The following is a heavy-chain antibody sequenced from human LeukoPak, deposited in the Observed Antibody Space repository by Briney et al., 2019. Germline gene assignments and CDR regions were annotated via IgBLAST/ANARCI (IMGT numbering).Heavy chain of an antibody. V-gene: IGHV1-69*13. Sequence: GASVKVSCTASGGTFSSYAISWVRPAPGQGLEWMGGIIPIFGTANYAQKFQGRVTITADESTSTAYMELSSLRSEDTAVYYCARGSDPLYYGMDVWGQGTTVTVSS. CDR1: GGTFSSYA. J-gene: IGHJ6*02. CDR3: ARGSDPLYYGMDV. CDR2: IIPIFGTA.